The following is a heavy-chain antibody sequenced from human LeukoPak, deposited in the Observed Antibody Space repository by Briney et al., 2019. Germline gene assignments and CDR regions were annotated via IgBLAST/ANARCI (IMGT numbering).Heavy chain of an antibody. Sequence: QTGGSLRLSCVASGLTFSVAGMHRVRQAPGKGLEWVSAITGNGGATYYADSVKGRFTISRDNSKSTLYLQMNRLRAEDTAIYYCAKRSCSGTTCYPLDSWGQGTLVTVSS. J-gene: IGHJ4*02. V-gene: IGHV3-23*01. CDR3: AKRSCSGTTCYPLDS. D-gene: IGHD2-15*01. CDR1: GLTFSVAG. CDR2: ITGNGGAT.